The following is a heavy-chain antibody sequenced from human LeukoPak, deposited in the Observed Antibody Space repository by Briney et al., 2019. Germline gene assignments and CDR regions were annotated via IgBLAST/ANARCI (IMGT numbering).Heavy chain of an antibody. Sequence: ASVKVSCKASGYTFTSYGISWVRQAPGQGLEWMGWISAYNGNTNYAQKLQGRVTMTTDTSTSTAYMELRSLRSDDTAVYYCATLDGGLWLGELRNYYGMDVWGQGTTVTVSS. CDR2: ISAYNGNT. J-gene: IGHJ6*02. V-gene: IGHV1-18*01. CDR3: ATLDGGLWLGELRNYYGMDV. CDR1: GYTFTSYG. D-gene: IGHD3-10*01.